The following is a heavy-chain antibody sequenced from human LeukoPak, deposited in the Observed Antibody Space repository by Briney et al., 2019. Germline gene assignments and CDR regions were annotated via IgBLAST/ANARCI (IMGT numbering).Heavy chain of an antibody. D-gene: IGHD6-13*01. CDR2: ISSSGSTK. CDR3: ARDERISAAATGFDY. Sequence: PGGSLRLSCAASGFTFSDYSMNWVRQAPGKGLEWLSYISSSGSTKFYADSVRGRFTISRGNAKNSLYLQMNSLRDEDTALYYCARDERISAAATGFDYWGQGTLATVSS. J-gene: IGHJ4*02. V-gene: IGHV3-48*02. CDR1: GFTFSDYS.